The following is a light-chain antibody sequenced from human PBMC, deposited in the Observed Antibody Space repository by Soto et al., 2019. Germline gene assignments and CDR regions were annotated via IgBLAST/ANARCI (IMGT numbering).Light chain of an antibody. V-gene: IGKV1-5*01. J-gene: IGKJ1*01. Sequence: DIPMTQSPSTLSASVGDRVTITCRASQSLAGWLAWYQQKPGKAPKLLIYDVSSLASGVPSRFSGSGSGTEFTLTISSLQPDDFATYYCQQYDSYWTLGQGTKVDIK. CDR3: QQYDSYWT. CDR1: QSLAGW. CDR2: DVS.